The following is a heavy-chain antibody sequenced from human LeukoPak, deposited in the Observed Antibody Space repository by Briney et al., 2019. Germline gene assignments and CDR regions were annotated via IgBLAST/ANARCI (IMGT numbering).Heavy chain of an antibody. J-gene: IGHJ5*02. Sequence: ASVKVSCKACGYTFTGYYMHWVRQAPGQGLEWMGRINPNSGGTNYAQKFQGRVTMTRDTSISTAYMELSRLRSDDTAVYYCARDRRGIAVAGPGWFDPWGQGTLVTVSS. V-gene: IGHV1-2*06. CDR2: INPNSGGT. CDR1: GYTFTGYY. D-gene: IGHD6-19*01. CDR3: ARDRRGIAVAGPGWFDP.